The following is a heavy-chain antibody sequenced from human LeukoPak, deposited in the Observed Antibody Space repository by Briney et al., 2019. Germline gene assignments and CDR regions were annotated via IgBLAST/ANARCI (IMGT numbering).Heavy chain of an antibody. D-gene: IGHD3-10*02. J-gene: IGHJ6*04. CDR1: GFSFDEYA. CDR2: ISWNGGSR. CDR3: AELGITMIGGV. Sequence: SGGSLRLSCAASGFSFDEYAMHWVRQAPGKGLEWVSGISWNGGSRGYEDSVKGRFTISRDNAKNSLYLQMNSLRAEDTAVYYCAELGITMIGGVWGKGTTVTISS. V-gene: IGHV3-9*01.